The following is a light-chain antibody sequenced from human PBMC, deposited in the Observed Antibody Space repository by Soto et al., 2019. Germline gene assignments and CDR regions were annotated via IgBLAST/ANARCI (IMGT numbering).Light chain of an antibody. V-gene: IGKV3-15*01. CDR3: QQYNNWPIT. CDR2: RAS. CDR1: QSVDSL. J-gene: IGKJ5*01. Sequence: EIVNNQVPSPLSVFPGENATPSCKTSQSVDSLLAWYQQKPGQAPRLLIYRASTRTTGIPARFSGSGSGTEFTLTINSLQSEDFAVYYCQQYNNWPITFGQGTRLEIK.